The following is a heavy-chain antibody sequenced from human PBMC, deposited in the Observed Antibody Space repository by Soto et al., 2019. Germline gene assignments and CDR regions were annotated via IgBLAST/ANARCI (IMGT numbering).Heavy chain of an antibody. J-gene: IGHJ4*02. V-gene: IGHV1-24*01. CDR1: GYTLTELS. D-gene: IGHD1-26*01. CDR3: ATLSLGATNYEFDY. Sequence: GASVKVSCKVSGYTLTELSMHWVRQAPGKGLEWMGGFDPEDGETIYAQKFQGRVTMTEDTSTDTAYMELSSLRSEDTAVYYCATLSLGATNYEFDYWGQGTLVTVSS. CDR2: FDPEDGET.